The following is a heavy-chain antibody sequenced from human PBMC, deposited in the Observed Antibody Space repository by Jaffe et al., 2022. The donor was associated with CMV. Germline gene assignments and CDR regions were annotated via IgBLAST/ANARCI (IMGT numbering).Heavy chain of an antibody. CDR2: ISWNSGSI. V-gene: IGHV3-9*01. J-gene: IGHJ4*02. CDR1: GFTFDDYA. Sequence: EVQLVESGGGLVQPGRSLRLSCAASGFTFDDYAMHWVRQAPGKGLEWVSGISWNSGSIGYADSVKGRFTISRDNAKNSLYLQMNSLRAEDTALYYCASSGRSSPYWGQGTLVTVSS. CDR3: ASSGRSSPY. D-gene: IGHD3-10*01.